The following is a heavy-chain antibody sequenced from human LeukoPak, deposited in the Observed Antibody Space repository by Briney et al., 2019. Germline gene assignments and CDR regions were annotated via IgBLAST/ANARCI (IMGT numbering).Heavy chain of an antibody. CDR1: GYTLTSYD. CDR2: MNPNSGRT. Sequence: ASVKVSCKASGYTLTSYDINWVRQATGQGLEWMGWMNPNSGRTGYAQNFQGRVTITRNTSISTAYMELSSLRSEDTAVYYCTRTYYDILTGPVGLDYWGQGTLVTVSS. D-gene: IGHD3-9*01. J-gene: IGHJ4*02. V-gene: IGHV1-8*01. CDR3: TRTYYDILTGPVGLDY.